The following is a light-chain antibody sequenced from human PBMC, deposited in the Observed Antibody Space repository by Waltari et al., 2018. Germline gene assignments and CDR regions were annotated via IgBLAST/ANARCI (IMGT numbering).Light chain of an antibody. V-gene: IGLV1-40*01. CDR3: QSYDSSLSGSRVV. J-gene: IGLJ2*01. CDR1: SSNIGPGHD. Sequence: QSVLTQPPSVSGAPAQRVTLSRPGSSSNIGPGHDGPWPQQLPGPAPKLLIYGNSNRPSGVPDRFAGSKSGSSASLAITGLQAEDEADYYCQSYDSSLSGSRVVFGGGTKLTVL. CDR2: GNS.